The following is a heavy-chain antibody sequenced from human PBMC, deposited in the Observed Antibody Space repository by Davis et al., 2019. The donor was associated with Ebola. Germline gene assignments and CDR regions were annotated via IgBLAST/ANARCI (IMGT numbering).Heavy chain of an antibody. D-gene: IGHD6-13*01. CDR2: IKQDGSEK. V-gene: IGHV3-7*01. CDR1: GFTFSSYW. CDR3: ARWGQQMVGYYLDY. Sequence: GESLKISCAASGFTFSSYWMSWVRQAPGKGLEWVANIKQDGSEKYYVDSVKGRFTISRDNSKSTLYLQMNSLRAEDTAVYYCARWGQQMVGYYLDYWGQGTPVTVSS. J-gene: IGHJ4*02.